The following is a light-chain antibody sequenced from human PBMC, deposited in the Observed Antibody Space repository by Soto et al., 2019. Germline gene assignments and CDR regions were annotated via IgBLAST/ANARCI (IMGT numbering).Light chain of an antibody. J-gene: IGLJ1*01. CDR3: SSYTGGNPSYV. CDR2: EVS. CDR1: SSDVGGYNY. Sequence: QSVLTQPASVSGSPGQSITISCTETSSDVGGYNYVSWYQQHPGKAPKLMIYEVSNRPSGVSNRFSGSKSGNTASLTISGLQAVDEADYYCSSYTGGNPSYVFGNGTKVTVL. V-gene: IGLV2-14*01.